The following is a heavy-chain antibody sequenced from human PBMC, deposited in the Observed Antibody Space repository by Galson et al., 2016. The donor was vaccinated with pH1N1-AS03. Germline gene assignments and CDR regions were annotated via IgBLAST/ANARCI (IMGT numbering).Heavy chain of an antibody. CDR2: IGGYNGNI. CDR1: GYTFSSYG. J-gene: IGHJ4*02. CDR3: ARDNEPYAMFDD. V-gene: IGHV1-18*01. D-gene: IGHD2-8*01. Sequence: SVKVSCKASGYTFSSYGISWVRQAPGQGLEWLGWIGGYNGNIKYAKKVQGRVTMTTDTSTSTAYMELRNLRSDDTAVYFCARDNEPYAMFDDWGQGTLVTVSS.